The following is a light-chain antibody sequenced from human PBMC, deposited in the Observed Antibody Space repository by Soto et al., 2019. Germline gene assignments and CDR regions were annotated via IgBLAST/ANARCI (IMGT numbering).Light chain of an antibody. CDR1: QSVSSN. Sequence: EIVMTHSPATLSLSPGERATLSCRASQSVSSNLAWYQQKPGQAPRLLIYGASSRATGIPVRFSGSGSGTEFTLTISSLQSEDFAVYYCQQYNNWPLTFGQGTRLEIK. V-gene: IGKV3-15*01. CDR2: GAS. CDR3: QQYNNWPLT. J-gene: IGKJ5*01.